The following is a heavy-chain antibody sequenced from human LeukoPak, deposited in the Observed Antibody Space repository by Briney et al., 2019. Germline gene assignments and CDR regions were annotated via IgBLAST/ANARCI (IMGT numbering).Heavy chain of an antibody. J-gene: IGHJ3*02. Sequence: GASVKVSCKASGYTFTGYYMHWVRQAPGQGLEWMGWINPNSGGTNYAQKFQGRVTMTRDTSISTAYMELSRLGSDDTAVYYCARVVAALYAFDIWGQGTMVTVSS. D-gene: IGHD2-15*01. CDR1: GYTFTGYY. V-gene: IGHV1-2*02. CDR3: ARVVAALYAFDI. CDR2: INPNSGGT.